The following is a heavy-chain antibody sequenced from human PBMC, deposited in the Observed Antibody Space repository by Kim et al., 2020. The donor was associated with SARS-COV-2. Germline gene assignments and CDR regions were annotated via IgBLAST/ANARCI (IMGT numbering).Heavy chain of an antibody. J-gene: IGHJ6*03. CDR1: GGSISSYY. D-gene: IGHD3-22*01. V-gene: IGHV4-59*08. CDR3: ARFWYYYDSSGYYYAANYYYYMDV. Sequence: SETLSLTCTVSGGSISSYYWSWIRQPPGKGLEWIGYIYYSGSTNYNPSLKSRVTISVDTSKNQFSLKLSSVTAADTAVYYCARFWYYYDSSGYYYAANYYYYMDVWGKGTTVTVSS. CDR2: IYYSGST.